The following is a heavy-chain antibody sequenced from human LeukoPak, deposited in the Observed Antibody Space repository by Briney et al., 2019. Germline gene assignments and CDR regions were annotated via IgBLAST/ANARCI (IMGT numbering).Heavy chain of an antibody. CDR3: ASIGYSSSYFDF. V-gene: IGHV3-7*05. CDR1: GFTFSSYW. J-gene: IGHJ4*02. Sequence: GGSLRLSCPASGFTFSSYWMSWVRQAPGKGLEWVANIEQDGSVEYYVVSVKGRFTISRDNAKESLYLQMNSLRAEDTAVYYCASIGYSSSYFDFWGQGTLVTVSS. CDR2: IEQDGSVE. D-gene: IGHD6-6*01.